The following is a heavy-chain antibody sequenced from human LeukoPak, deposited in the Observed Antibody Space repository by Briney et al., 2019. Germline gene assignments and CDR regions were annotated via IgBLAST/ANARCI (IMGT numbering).Heavy chain of an antibody. CDR1: GYTFTSYD. Sequence: ASVKVSCKASGYTFTSYDINWVRQATGQGLEWMGWMNPNSGNTGYAQKFQGRVTMTRNTSISTAYMELSSLRSEDTAVYYCARAKDCSGGSCQNFDYWGQGTLVTVSS. J-gene: IGHJ4*02. CDR3: ARAKDCSGGSCQNFDY. D-gene: IGHD2-15*01. V-gene: IGHV1-8*01. CDR2: MNPNSGNT.